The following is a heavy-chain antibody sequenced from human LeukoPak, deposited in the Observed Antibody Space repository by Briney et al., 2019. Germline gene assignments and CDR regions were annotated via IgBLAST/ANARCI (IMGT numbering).Heavy chain of an antibody. Sequence: GASVRVSCKASGYTFTAYYMHWVRQAPGQGLEWMGWINPNSGGTNCAQKFQGRVTMTRDTSISTACMELSRLRSDGTTVYYCACKNWFDPWGQGTLVTVSS. CDR3: ACKNWFDP. CDR1: GYTFTAYY. V-gene: IGHV1-2*02. J-gene: IGHJ5*02. D-gene: IGHD2/OR15-2a*01. CDR2: INPNSGGT.